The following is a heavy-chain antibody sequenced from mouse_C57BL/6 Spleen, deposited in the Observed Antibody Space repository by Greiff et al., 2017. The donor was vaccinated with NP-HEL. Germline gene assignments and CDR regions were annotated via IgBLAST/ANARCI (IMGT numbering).Heavy chain of an antibody. Sequence: EVQLQQSGPGMVKPSQSLSLTCTVTGYSITSGYDWHWIRHFPGNKQEWMGYISYSGSTNYNPSLKSRISITHDTSKNHFFLKLNSVTTEDTATYYCAKGGSITWYFDVWGTGTTVTVSS. J-gene: IGHJ1*03. D-gene: IGHD1-2*01. V-gene: IGHV3-1*01. CDR2: ISYSGST. CDR1: GYSITSGYD. CDR3: AKGGSITWYFDV.